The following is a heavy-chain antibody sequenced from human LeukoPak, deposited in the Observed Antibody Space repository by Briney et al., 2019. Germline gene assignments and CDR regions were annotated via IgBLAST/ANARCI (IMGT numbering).Heavy chain of an antibody. CDR3: VNYGMDV. CDR2: ISSDGGST. Sequence: GDSLRLSCAASGFTFSTYWMHWVRQAPGKGLEYVSAISSDGGSTYYANSVKGRFTISRDNPKNTLYLQMGSLRAEDMAVYYCVNYGMDVWGQGTTVTVPS. J-gene: IGHJ6*02. CDR1: GFTFSTYW. V-gene: IGHV3-64*01.